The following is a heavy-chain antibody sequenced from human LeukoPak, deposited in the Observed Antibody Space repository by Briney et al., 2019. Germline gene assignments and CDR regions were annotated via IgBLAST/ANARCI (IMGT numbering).Heavy chain of an antibody. J-gene: IGHJ6*03. CDR2: IIPIFGTA. Sequence: SVEVSCKASGGTFSSYAISWVRQAPGQGLEWMGGIIPIFGTANYAQRFQGRVTITTDESTSTAYMELSSLRSEDTAVYYCARGTAMVYYYMDVWGKGTTVTVSS. D-gene: IGHD4/OR15-4a*01. V-gene: IGHV1-69*05. CDR3: ARGTAMVYYYMDV. CDR1: GGTFSSYA.